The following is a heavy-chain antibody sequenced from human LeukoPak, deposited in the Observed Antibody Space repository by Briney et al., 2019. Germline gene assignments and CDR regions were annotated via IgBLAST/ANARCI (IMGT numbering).Heavy chain of an antibody. CDR1: GFSFTTHA. J-gene: IGHJ4*02. Sequence: GGSLRLSCVASGFSFTTHAMGWVRQAPGKGLEWVSHISGSGGSTKYSGSVKGRFTISRDNSKNTLYLQINSLGADDTAVYYCAKDQDPHSYGSGSYAPFDYWGQGTLVTVSS. V-gene: IGHV3-23*01. CDR2: ISGSGGST. D-gene: IGHD3-10*01. CDR3: AKDQDPHSYGSGSYAPFDY.